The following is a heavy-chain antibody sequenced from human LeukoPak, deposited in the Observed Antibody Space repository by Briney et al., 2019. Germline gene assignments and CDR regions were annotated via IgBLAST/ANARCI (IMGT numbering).Heavy chain of an antibody. CDR2: ISTDGSST. J-gene: IGHJ5*02. V-gene: IGHV3-74*01. Sequence: GGSLRLSCAASGFTFSRYWIHWVRQAPGKGPVWVSVISTDGSSTRYADSVKGRFTISRDNVKNTLYLQMNSLRVEDTAVYYCTGPSFGASGMGFDPWGQGALVTVSS. CDR1: GFTFSRYW. CDR3: TGPSFGASGMGFDP. D-gene: IGHD3-10*01.